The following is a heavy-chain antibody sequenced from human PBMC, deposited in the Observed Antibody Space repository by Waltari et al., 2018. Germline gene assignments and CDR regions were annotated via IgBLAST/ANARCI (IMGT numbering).Heavy chain of an antibody. V-gene: IGHV1-2*02. D-gene: IGHD1-1*01. CDR3: ARGNNYYGMDV. J-gene: IGHJ6*02. CDR1: H. Sequence: HLHWVRQAPGQGLEWMGWISPNSGGSKYAQKFQGRVSMTRDKSISTAYMELSSLRSDDTAVYYCARGNNYYGMDVWGQGTTVTVSS. CDR2: ISPNSGGS.